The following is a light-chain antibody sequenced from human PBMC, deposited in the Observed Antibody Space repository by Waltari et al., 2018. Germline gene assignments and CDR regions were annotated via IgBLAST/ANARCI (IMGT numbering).Light chain of an antibody. V-gene: IGKV2-28*01. Sequence: DVVMTQSPLSLPVTPGEPASISCRSSQSLLYSNGYNYVNWYLQRPGQSPQLAIYLGSNRASGVPGRFSGSGSGTDFTLKISRVEAEDVGVYYCMQGLHFPLTFGPGTKVDIK. CDR3: MQGLHFPLT. J-gene: IGKJ3*01. CDR2: LGS. CDR1: QSLLYSNGYNY.